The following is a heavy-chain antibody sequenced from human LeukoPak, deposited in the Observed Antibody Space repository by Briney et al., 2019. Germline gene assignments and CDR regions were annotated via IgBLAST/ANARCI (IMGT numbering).Heavy chain of an antibody. D-gene: IGHD1-26*01. Sequence: SETLSLTCTVSGGSISSYYWSWIRQPSGKGLEWIGRIYTSGSTNYNPSLKSRVTMSVDTSKNQFSLKLSSVTAADTAVYYCARVSGSSTAGYWFDPWGQGTLVTVSS. CDR3: ARVSGSSTAGYWFDP. J-gene: IGHJ5*02. CDR1: GGSISSYY. CDR2: IYTSGST. V-gene: IGHV4-4*07.